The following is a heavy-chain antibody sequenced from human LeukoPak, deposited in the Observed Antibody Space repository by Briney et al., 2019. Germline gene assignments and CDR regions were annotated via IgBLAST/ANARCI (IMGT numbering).Heavy chain of an antibody. CDR2: ISGSGGSP. Sequence: GGSLRLSCAASGFTFISYAMSWVRQAPGKGLEWVSAISGSGGSPYYADSVKGRFTISRDNSKNTLYLQMNSLRAEDTAVYYCAKDLVRGVIDYWGQGTLVTVSS. D-gene: IGHD3-10*01. V-gene: IGHV3-23*01. J-gene: IGHJ4*02. CDR3: AKDLVRGVIDY. CDR1: GFTFISYA.